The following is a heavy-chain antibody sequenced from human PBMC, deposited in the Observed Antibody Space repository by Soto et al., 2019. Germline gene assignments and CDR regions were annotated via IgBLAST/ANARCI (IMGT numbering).Heavy chain of an antibody. J-gene: IGHJ4*02. CDR2: ISGSGGST. D-gene: IGHD5-18*01. Sequence: EVQLLESGGGLVPPGGFLRLSCEASGNTFSNYAMTWVRQAPGKGLEWVSAISGSGGSTYYAGSVKGRFTISRDNSKNTPFLHMNSLRAEDTAIYYCAKAPASSLTASRPFDEWGQGTLVTVSS. CDR3: AKAPASSLTASRPFDE. V-gene: IGHV3-23*01. CDR1: GNTFSNYA.